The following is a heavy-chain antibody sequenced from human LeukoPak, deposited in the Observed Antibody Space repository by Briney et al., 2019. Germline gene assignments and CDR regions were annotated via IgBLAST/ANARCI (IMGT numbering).Heavy chain of an antibody. CDR1: GGTFSTYA. Sequence: GSSVKVSCKASGGTFSTYAISWVRQAPGQGLEWMGRIIPIIGIANYAQKFQGGVTITADMSTSTVYMELSSLRSEDTAVYYCARAGSCNGGSCSGRLDPWGQGTLVTVSS. J-gene: IGHJ5*02. CDR2: IIPIIGIA. V-gene: IGHV1-69*04. CDR3: ARAGSCNGGSCSGRLDP. D-gene: IGHD2-15*01.